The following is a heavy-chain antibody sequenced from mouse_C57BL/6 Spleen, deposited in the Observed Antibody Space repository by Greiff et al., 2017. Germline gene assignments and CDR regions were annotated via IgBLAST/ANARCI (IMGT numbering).Heavy chain of an antibody. CDR1: GYAFSSSW. D-gene: IGHD1-1*01. CDR3: ASGITTPDY. CDR2: IYPGDGDT. J-gene: IGHJ2*01. V-gene: IGHV1-82*01. Sequence: QVQLQQSGPELVKPGASVKISCKASGYAFSSSWMNWVKQRPGKGLEWIGRIYPGDGDTNYNGKCKGKGTLTADKSSSTAYMQLSSLTSEDSAVYFCASGITTPDYWGQGTTLTVSS.